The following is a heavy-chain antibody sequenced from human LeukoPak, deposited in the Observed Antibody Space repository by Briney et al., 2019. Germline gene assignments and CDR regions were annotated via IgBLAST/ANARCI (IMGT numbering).Heavy chain of an antibody. V-gene: IGHV3-7*01. CDR1: GFIFGKYW. Sequence: GGSLRLSCAASGFIFGKYWMSWVRQAPGKGLEWVANIKLDGSEKNYVDSVKGRFTISRDNAKNSLYLQMNSLRAEDTAVYYCARGGRYCSSTSCSKWWFDPWGQGTLVTVSS. D-gene: IGHD2-2*01. CDR2: IKLDGSEK. J-gene: IGHJ5*02. CDR3: ARGGRYCSSTSCSKWWFDP.